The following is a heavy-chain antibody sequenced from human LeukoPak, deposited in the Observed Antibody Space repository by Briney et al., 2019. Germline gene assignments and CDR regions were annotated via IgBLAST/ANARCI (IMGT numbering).Heavy chain of an antibody. D-gene: IGHD3-10*01. CDR2: IYPGDSDT. CDR1: GYSFPAYW. J-gene: IGHJ4*02. V-gene: IGHV5-51*01. Sequence: GESLKISCKGSGYSFPAYWIGWVRQMPGKGLEWMGIIYPGDSDTRYSPSFQGQITISADKSISTAYLQWSSLKASDTAMYYCARRSTYGSGTNYLFDYWGQGTLVTVSS. CDR3: ARRSTYGSGTNYLFDY.